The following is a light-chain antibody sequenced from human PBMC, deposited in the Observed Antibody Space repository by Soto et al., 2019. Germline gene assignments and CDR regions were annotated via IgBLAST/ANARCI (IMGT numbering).Light chain of an antibody. J-gene: IGKJ2*01. CDR2: DAS. CDR3: QQRSNWPPMYT. CDR1: QSVSSY. V-gene: IGKV3-11*01. Sequence: EIVLTQSPATLSLSPGERATLSCRASQSVSSYLAWYQQKPGQAPRLLIYDASNRANGIPARFSGSGSGTDFTRTISSLEPEDFAVYYCQQRSNWPPMYTFGQGTKRDIK.